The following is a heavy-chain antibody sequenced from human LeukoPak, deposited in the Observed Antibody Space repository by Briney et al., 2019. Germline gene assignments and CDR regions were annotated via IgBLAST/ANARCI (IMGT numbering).Heavy chain of an antibody. CDR3: ASTAKYYDFWSGYYGWFDP. CDR2: IYYSGST. J-gene: IGHJ5*02. Sequence: SQTLSLTCTVSGGSISSGGYYWSWIRQHPGKGLEWIGYIYYSGSTYYNPPLKSRVTISVDTSKNQFSLKLSSVTAADTAVYYCASTAKYYDFWSGYYGWFDPWGQGTLVTVSS. D-gene: IGHD3-3*01. CDR1: GGSISSGGYY. V-gene: IGHV4-31*03.